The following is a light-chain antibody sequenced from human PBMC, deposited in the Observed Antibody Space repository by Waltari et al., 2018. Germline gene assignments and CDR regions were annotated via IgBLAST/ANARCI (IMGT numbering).Light chain of an antibody. CDR2: DDS. J-gene: IGLJ2*01. Sequence: SYVLTQPPSASVATGETARITCGGDNVGSNSVHWYQQKPGHAPLLVVYDDSARPAGIPDRFSASNSGNTATLTISRVENGDEADYYCQVWDTTSDRVVFGGGTKLTVL. CDR1: NVGSNS. V-gene: IGLV3-21*02. CDR3: QVWDTTSDRVV.